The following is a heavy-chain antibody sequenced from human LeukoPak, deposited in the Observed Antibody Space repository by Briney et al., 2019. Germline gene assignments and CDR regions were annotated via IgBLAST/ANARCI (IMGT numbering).Heavy chain of an antibody. V-gene: IGHV1-69*05. J-gene: IGHJ4*02. D-gene: IGHD5-18*01. CDR3: ERDSGGERIQLWYFDY. CDR2: KTPIVGTA. Sequence: SAKLSCKASVGTFSSYATGWVRQAPGQGLERIGRKTPIVGTANYAHKFKGRVTITTDESTATDYMELSSLRSEDTAVYYCERDSGGERIQLWYFDYWGQGTLVTVSS. CDR1: VGTFSSYA.